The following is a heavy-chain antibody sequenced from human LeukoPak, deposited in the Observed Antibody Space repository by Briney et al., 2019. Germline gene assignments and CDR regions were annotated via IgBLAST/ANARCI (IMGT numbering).Heavy chain of an antibody. J-gene: IGHJ4*02. Sequence: PSETLSLTCTVSGDSISNYYWSWIRQPAGKGLEWIGHIYPSGRTNYNPSLKSRVTISVDTSKNQFSLKLSSVTAADTAVYYCARGGDRRGFDYWGQGTLVTVSS. CDR3: ARGGDRRGFDY. CDR2: IYPSGRT. D-gene: IGHD1-14*01. V-gene: IGHV4-4*07. CDR1: GDSISNYY.